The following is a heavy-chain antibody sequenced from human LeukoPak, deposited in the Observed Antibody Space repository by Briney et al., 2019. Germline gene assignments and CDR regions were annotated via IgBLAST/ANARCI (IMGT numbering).Heavy chain of an antibody. CDR2: IYRGGIT. J-gene: IGHJ4*02. CDR1: GFTVSSNY. Sequence: GGSLRLSCAVSGFTVSSNYVNWVRQAPGKGLEWVSVIYRGGITYYADSVKGRFAISRDNSKNTLYLQMNSLRAEDTAVYYCARLNSDDTLFDYWGQGTLVTVSS. V-gene: IGHV3-53*01. CDR3: ARLNSDDTLFDY. D-gene: IGHD4-23*01.